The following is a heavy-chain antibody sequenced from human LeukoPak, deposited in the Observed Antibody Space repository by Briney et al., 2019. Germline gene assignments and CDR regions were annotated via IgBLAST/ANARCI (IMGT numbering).Heavy chain of an antibody. J-gene: IGHJ4*02. D-gene: IGHD3-22*01. CDR2: IYPDDADT. CDR1: GGPYIDYW. CDR3: ARADSSGFIRY. Sequence: GGPLQFSAECSGGPYIDYWIGWVRQMPGKGGEWMGVIYPDDADTRYSPSFQGQVSISADKSISTAYLQWSSLKASDTAMYYCARADSSGFIRYWGQGTLVTVSS. V-gene: IGHV5-51*01.